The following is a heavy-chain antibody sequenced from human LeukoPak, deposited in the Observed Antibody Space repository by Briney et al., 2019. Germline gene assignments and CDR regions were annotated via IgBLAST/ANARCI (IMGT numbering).Heavy chain of an antibody. V-gene: IGHV3-30-3*01. CDR3: TRDEKWLQFRDY. J-gene: IGHJ4*02. D-gene: IGHD5-24*01. CDR2: ISYDGSNR. Sequence: SGGSLRLSCAASGLTFNTYAMHWVRQAPGKGLEWLAIISYDGSNRFYADSVEGRFTISRDNSKNTLFLQMNSLRVEDTAVYFCTRDEKWLQFRDYWGQGTLVTVSS. CDR1: GLTFNTYA.